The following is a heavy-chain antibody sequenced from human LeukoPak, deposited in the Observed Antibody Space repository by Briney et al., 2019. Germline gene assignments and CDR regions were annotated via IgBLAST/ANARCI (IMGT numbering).Heavy chain of an antibody. D-gene: IGHD3-16*01. CDR3: PRHHRGGDLDY. CDR1: GFAFSAYW. Sequence: GGSLRLSCAASGFAFSAYWMSWVRQAPGKGLEWVANIKEAGSEKDYVFSVRGRFTISRDNSKNSLYLQMNSVSVEYSAVYYCPRHHRGGDLDYWGQGTLVTVSS. CDR2: IKEAGSEK. V-gene: IGHV3-7*01. J-gene: IGHJ4*02.